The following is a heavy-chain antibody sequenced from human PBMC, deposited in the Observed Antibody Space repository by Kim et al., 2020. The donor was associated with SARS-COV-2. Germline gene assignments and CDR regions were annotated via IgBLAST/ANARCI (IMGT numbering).Heavy chain of an antibody. CDR3: ARSLPPYCSSTICYWVYFYY. CDR2: IYYSGST. Sequence: SETLSLTCTVSGGSISSSSYYWGWIRQPPGKGLEWIGSIYYSGSTYYNPSLKSRVTISVDTSKNQFSLKLSSVTAADTAVYYCARSLPPYCSSTICYWVYFYYWGQGTLVIVSS. CDR1: GGSISSSSYY. D-gene: IGHD2-2*01. V-gene: IGHV4-39*07. J-gene: IGHJ4*02.